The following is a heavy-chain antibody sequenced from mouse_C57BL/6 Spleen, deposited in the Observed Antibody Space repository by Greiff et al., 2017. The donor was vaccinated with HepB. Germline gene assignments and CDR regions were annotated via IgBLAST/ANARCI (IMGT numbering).Heavy chain of an antibody. Sequence: VQLQQSGPELVKPGASVKISCKASGYAFSSSWMNWVKQRPGKGLEWIGRIYPGDGDTNYNGKFKGKAKLTADKSSSTAYMQLSSLTSEDSAVYFCARDGSSGYGYAMDYWGQGTSVTVSS. J-gene: IGHJ4*01. CDR2: IYPGDGDT. CDR3: ARDGSSGYGYAMDY. CDR1: GYAFSSSW. D-gene: IGHD3-2*02. V-gene: IGHV1-82*01.